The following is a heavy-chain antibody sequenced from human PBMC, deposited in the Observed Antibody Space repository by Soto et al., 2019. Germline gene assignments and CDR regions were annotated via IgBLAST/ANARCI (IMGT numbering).Heavy chain of an antibody. J-gene: IGHJ6*02. D-gene: IGHD6-13*01. CDR2: ISDSGTT. V-gene: IGHV4-31*03. CDR1: GGSISSGGYY. CDR3: AREGSTYGMDV. Sequence: SDTLSLTCTVSGGSISSGGYYWSWIRQHPGKGLEWIAYISDSGTTYYNPSLKSRVTISVDTSKNQFSLKLSSVTAADTAVYYCAREGSTYGMDVWGQGTTVTVSS.